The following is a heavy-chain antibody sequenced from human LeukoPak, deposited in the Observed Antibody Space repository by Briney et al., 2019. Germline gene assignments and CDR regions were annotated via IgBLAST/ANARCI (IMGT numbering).Heavy chain of an antibody. CDR2: IYSSGST. Sequence: SETLSLTCTVSSGSINSYYWNWIRQPPGKGLEWIGRIYSSGSTNYSPSLKSRVTISVDTSKNQFSLKLSSVTAADTAVYYCARVGSGSFDYWGQGTLVTVSS. CDR1: SGSINSYY. J-gene: IGHJ4*02. D-gene: IGHD2-15*01. CDR3: ARVGSGSFDY. V-gene: IGHV4-59*01.